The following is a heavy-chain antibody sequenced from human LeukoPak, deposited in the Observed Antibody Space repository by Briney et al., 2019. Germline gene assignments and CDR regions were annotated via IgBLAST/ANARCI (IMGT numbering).Heavy chain of an antibody. Sequence: SETLSLTCAVYGGSLSDYYWSWIRQSPGKGLEWIGEISHRGRTYYNLSLKSRVTMSVDASKNQFSLKLTSVTAADTAVYYCARADPGAAPIDYWGQGTLVTVSS. CDR2: ISHRGRT. CDR3: ARADPGAAPIDY. D-gene: IGHD2-15*01. CDR1: GGSLSDYY. J-gene: IGHJ4*02. V-gene: IGHV4-34*01.